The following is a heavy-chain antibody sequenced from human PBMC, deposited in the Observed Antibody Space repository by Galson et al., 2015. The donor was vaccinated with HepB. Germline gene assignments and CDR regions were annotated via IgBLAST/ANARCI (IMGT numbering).Heavy chain of an antibody. Sequence: SLRLSCAASGFTFSNAWMNWVRQAPGKGLEWVGRIKSKTDGGTTDYAAPVKGRFTISRDDSKNTLYLQMNSLKTEDTAVYYCTTEWSCGGDCYPGSTWHNDYWGQGTLVTVSS. CDR3: TTEWSCGGDCYPGSTWHNDY. J-gene: IGHJ4*02. CDR2: IKSKTDGGTT. D-gene: IGHD2-21*01. CDR1: GFTFSNAW. V-gene: IGHV3-15*07.